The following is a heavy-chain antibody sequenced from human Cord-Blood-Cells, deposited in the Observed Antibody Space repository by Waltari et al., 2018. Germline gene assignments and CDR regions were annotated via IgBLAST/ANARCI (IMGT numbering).Heavy chain of an antibody. J-gene: IGHJ6*02. CDR3: TSGPNNDYGDPYYYYYGMDV. V-gene: IGHV3-73*02. D-gene: IGHD4-17*01. Sequence: EVQLVESGGGLVQPGGSLKLSCAASGFTFSGSAMHWVRQASGKGLEWVGRIRSKANSYATAYAASVKGRFTISRDDAKNTAYLQMNSLKTEDTAVYYCTSGPNNDYGDPYYYYYGMDVWGQGTTVTVSS. CDR2: IRSKANSYAT. CDR1: GFTFSGSA.